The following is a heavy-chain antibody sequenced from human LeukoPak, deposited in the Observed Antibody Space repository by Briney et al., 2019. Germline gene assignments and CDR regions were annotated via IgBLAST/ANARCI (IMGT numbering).Heavy chain of an antibody. CDR3: AKSSGYSSTWEVDY. CDR2: ISYDGSNK. V-gene: IGHV3-30*04. J-gene: IGHJ4*02. D-gene: IGHD6-13*01. Sequence: PGGSLRLSCAASGFTFSSYAMHWVRQAPGKGLEWVAVISYDGSNKYYADSVKGRFTISRDNSKNTLYLQMNSLRAEDTAVYYCAKSSGYSSTWEVDYWGQGTLVTVSS. CDR1: GFTFSSYA.